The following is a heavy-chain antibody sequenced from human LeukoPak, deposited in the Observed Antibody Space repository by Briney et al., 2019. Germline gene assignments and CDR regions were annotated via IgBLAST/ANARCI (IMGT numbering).Heavy chain of an antibody. J-gene: IGHJ4*02. V-gene: IGHV4-59*01. Sequence: SETLSLTCTVSGGSISSYYWSWIRQPPGKGLEWIGYNYYSGSTNYTPSLKSRVTISVDTSKTQFSLKLSSVTAADTAVYYCARDRRVGATPYYFDYWGQGTLVTVSS. CDR2: NYYSGST. CDR1: GGSISSYY. CDR3: ARDRRVGATPYYFDY. D-gene: IGHD1-26*01.